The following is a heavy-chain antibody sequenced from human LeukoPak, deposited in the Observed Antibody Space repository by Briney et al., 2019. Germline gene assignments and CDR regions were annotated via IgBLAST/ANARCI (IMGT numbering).Heavy chain of an antibody. CDR1: GGSISSYY. V-gene: IGHV4-59*01. CDR3: ARGRYCSGGSCYTDY. Sequence: SETLSLTCTVSGGSISSYYWSWIRQPPGKGLEWIGYIYYSGSTNYNPSLKSRVTISVDTSKNQFPLKLSSVTAADTAVYYCARGRYCSGGSCYTDYWGQGTLVTVSS. J-gene: IGHJ4*02. D-gene: IGHD2-15*01. CDR2: IYYSGST.